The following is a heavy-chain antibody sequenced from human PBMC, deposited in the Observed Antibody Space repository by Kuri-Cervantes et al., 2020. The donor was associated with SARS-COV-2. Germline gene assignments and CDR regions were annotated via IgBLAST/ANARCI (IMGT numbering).Heavy chain of an antibody. CDR1: GFSPSTSGVG. CDR2: IYWDDDK. J-gene: IGHJ4*02. CDR3: ARVNIAAAGIGIDY. D-gene: IGHD6-13*01. Sequence: SGPPLMTPTHTLTLTCTFAGFSPSTSGVGVGWIRQPPGKALEWLALIYWDDDKRYSPSLKSRLTITKDTAKNQVVLTRANMDPVDTATYDCARVNIAAAGIGIDYWGQGTRVTCSS. V-gene: IGHV2-5*02.